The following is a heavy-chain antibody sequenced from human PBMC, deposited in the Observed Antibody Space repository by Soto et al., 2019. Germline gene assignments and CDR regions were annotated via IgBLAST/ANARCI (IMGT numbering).Heavy chain of an antibody. J-gene: IGHJ4*02. CDR3: ANRRHSSDCNGGYVDY. CDR2: AYWDDDN. Sequence: SGPTLVNPTQTLTLTCTFSGFSLTTRPVGVGWIRQSPGKALEWLAFAYWDDDNRYSPSLRSRLTVTKDTSKNQVVLTMTNMDPVDTATYYCANRRHSSDCNGGYVDYWGQGTLVTVSS. CDR1: GFSLTTRPVG. D-gene: IGHD3-22*01. V-gene: IGHV2-5*02.